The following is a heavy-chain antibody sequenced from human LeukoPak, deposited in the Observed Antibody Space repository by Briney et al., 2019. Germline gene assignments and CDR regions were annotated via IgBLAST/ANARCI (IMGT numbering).Heavy chain of an antibody. CDR1: GFTFSSYE. V-gene: IGHV3-48*03. CDR3: ARDRTMTGDRGIDY. Sequence: GGSLRLSCAASGFTFSSYEMNWVRQAPGKGLEWVSYISSSGNTIYYADSVKGRVTISRDNAKNSLYLQMNSLRDEDTGIYYCARDRTMTGDRGIDYWGQGTPVTVSS. D-gene: IGHD3-22*01. CDR2: ISSSGNTI. J-gene: IGHJ4*02.